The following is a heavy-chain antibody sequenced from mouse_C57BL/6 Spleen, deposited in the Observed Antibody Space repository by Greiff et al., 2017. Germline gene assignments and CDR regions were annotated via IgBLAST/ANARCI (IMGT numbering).Heavy chain of an antibody. CDR2: IDPSDSYT. V-gene: IGHV1-69*01. CDR1: GYTFTSYW. J-gene: IGHJ4*01. Sequence: QVQLQQPGAELVMPGASVKLSCKASGYTFTSYWMHWVKQRPGQGLEWIGEIDPSDSYTNYNQKFKGKSTLTVEKSSSTVYLELSRLTSDDSAVYYCARRQNYYAMDYWGQGTSVTVSS. CDR3: ARRQNYYAMDY. D-gene: IGHD6-1*01.